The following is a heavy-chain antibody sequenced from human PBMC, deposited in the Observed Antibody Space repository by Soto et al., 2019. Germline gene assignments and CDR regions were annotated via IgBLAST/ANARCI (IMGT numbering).Heavy chain of an antibody. D-gene: IGHD3-10*01. V-gene: IGHV3-23*01. J-gene: IGHJ5*02. CDR1: GFTFSSYA. CDR2: ISGSGGST. Sequence: EVQLLESGGGVVQPGGSLRLSCAASGFTFSSYAMSWVRQAPGKGLEWVSAISGSGGSTYYADSVKGRFTISRDNSMSTLCLQMNSLRAEDTAIYYCAKGAYGSGSYYRIWFDPWGQGTLVTVSS. CDR3: AKGAYGSGSYYRIWFDP.